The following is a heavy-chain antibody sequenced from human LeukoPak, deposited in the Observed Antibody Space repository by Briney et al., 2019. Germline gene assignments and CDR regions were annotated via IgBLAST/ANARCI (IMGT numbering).Heavy chain of an antibody. CDR3: ARSVEMATIDFDY. CDR1: GGSISSYY. D-gene: IGHD5-24*01. Sequence: SETLSLTCTVSGGSISSYYWSWIRQPPGKGLEWIGYIYYTGSTNYNPSLKSRVTISVDTSKNQFPLKLSSVTAADTAVYYCARSVEMATIDFDYWGQGTLVTVSS. CDR2: IYYTGST. J-gene: IGHJ4*02. V-gene: IGHV4-59*01.